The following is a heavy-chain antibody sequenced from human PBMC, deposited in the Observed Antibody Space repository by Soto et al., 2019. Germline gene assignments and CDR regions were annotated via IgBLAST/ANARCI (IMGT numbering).Heavy chain of an antibody. CDR3: ARDSTYSSSSARYSYGMDV. Sequence: ASVKVSCKASGYTFTSYAMHCVRQAPGQMLEWMGWINAGNGNTKYSQKFQGRVTITRDTSASTAYMELSSLRSEDTAVYYCARDSTYSSSSARYSYGMDVWGQGTTVTVSS. CDR1: GYTFTSYA. CDR2: INAGNGNT. D-gene: IGHD6-6*01. V-gene: IGHV1-3*01. J-gene: IGHJ6*02.